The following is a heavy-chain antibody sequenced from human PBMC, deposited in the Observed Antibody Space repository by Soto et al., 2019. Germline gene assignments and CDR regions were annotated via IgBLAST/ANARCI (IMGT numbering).Heavy chain of an antibody. V-gene: IGHV3-23*01. Sequence: GSLRLSCATSGLSLSNYAMSWVRQAPGGGLEWVSSMSGSSSTTYYADSVRGRFTIPRDRSKNTLYIQMSSLRAEDTALYYCAKNQERELPRVIDFWGQGTPVTVSS. CDR3: AKNQERELPRVIDF. D-gene: IGHD1-7*01. CDR2: MSGSSSTT. CDR1: GLSLSNYA. J-gene: IGHJ4*02.